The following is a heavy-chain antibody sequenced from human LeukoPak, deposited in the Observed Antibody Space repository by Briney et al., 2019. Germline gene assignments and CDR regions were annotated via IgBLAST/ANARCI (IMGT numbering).Heavy chain of an antibody. D-gene: IGHD2-15*01. CDR1: GFTFSGYE. V-gene: IGHV3-48*03. CDR3: ARDMGYCSGGSCYARRYFDY. J-gene: IGHJ4*02. Sequence: PGGSLRLSGAASGFTFSGYEMNWVRQAPGKGLEWVSYIGGSGSTIHYAESVKGRFTVSRDNAKNSLYLQMNSLRAEDTAVYYCARDMGYCSGGSCYARRYFDYWGPGTLVTVSS. CDR2: IGGSGSTI.